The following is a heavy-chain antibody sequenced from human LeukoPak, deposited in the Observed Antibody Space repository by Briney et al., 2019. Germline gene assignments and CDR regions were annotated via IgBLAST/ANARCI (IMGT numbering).Heavy chain of an antibody. CDR1: GFTFSSYG. CDR2: ISFDATNK. D-gene: IGHD6-13*01. J-gene: IGHJ3*01. Sequence: GGSLRLSCAASGFTFSSYGMHWVRQAPGKGLEWVAVISFDATNKYYAASVKGRFTISRDNSKNTLYLQMNNLRAEDTALYYCTKEASSWYYGAFDVWGQGTLVTVSS. CDR3: TKEASSWYYGAFDV. V-gene: IGHV3-30*18.